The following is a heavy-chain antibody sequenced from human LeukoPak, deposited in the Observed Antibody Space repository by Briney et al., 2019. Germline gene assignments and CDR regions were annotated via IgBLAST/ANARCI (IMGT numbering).Heavy chain of an antibody. CDR1: GYTFTGYY. V-gene: IGHV1-2*02. D-gene: IGHD4-17*01. CDR2: INPNSGGT. Sequence: ASVKVSCKASGYTFTGYYMHWVQQAPGQGLEWMGWINPNSGGTNYAQKFQGRVTMTRDTSISTAYMELSRLRSDDTAVYYCARGGEDYGDYRHWFDPWGQGTLVTVSS. CDR3: ARGGEDYGDYRHWFDP. J-gene: IGHJ5*02.